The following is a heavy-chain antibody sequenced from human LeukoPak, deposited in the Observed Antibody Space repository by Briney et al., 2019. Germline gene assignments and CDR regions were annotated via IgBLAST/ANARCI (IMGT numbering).Heavy chain of an antibody. D-gene: IGHD3-10*01. CDR1: GGSISSSSYY. J-gene: IGHJ4*02. V-gene: IGHV4-39*01. Sequence: SETLSLTCTVSGGSISSSSYYWGWIRQPPGKGLEWIGSIYYSGSTYYNPSLKSRVTISVDTSKNQFSLKLSSVTAADTAVYYCARTSGEIDYWGQGTLVTVSP. CDR3: ARTSGEIDY. CDR2: IYYSGST.